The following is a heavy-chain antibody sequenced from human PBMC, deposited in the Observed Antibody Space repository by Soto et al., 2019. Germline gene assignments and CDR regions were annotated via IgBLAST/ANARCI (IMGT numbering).Heavy chain of an antibody. J-gene: IGHJ6*03. V-gene: IGHV4-39*01. CDR2: IYYSGST. D-gene: IGHD6-13*01. Sequence: SETLSLTCTVSGGSISSSSYYWCWIRHPPGKGLEWIGSIYYSGSTYYNPSLKSRVTISVDTSKNQFSLKLSSVTAADTAVYYCAGIAAAGMSYYYYYMDAWGKGTTVTVSS. CDR1: GGSISSSSYY. CDR3: AGIAAAGMSYYYYYMDA.